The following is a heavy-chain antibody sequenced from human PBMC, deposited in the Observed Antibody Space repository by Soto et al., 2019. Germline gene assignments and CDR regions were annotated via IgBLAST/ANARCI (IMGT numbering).Heavy chain of an antibody. CDR1: GASINDYY. J-gene: IGHJ4*02. Sequence: SETLSLTCTVSGASINDYYWSWIRQPPGKGLEWIGYLYYSGSTNYNPSLKSRVIVSVDTSKNQFYLKLSSVTAADTAVYYCARVPYYWGQGTLVTVSS. CDR3: ARVPYY. V-gene: IGHV4-59*08. CDR2: LYYSGST.